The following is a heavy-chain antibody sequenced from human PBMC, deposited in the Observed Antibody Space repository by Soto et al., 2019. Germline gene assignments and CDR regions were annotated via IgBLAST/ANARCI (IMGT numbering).Heavy chain of an antibody. CDR3: ASEAYYYDSSGYEN. Sequence: ASVKVSCKASGYTFTGYYMHWVRQAPGQGLEWMGWINPNSCGTNYAQKFQGRVTMTRDTSISTAYMELSRLRSDDTAVYHCASEAYYYDSSGYENWGQGTLVTVSS. J-gene: IGHJ4*02. CDR2: INPNSCGT. V-gene: IGHV1-2*02. CDR1: GYTFTGYY. D-gene: IGHD3-22*01.